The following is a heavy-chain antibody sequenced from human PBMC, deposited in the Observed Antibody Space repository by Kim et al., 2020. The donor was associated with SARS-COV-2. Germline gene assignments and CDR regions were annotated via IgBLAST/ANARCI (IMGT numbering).Heavy chain of an antibody. CDR3: ARGLYGSGIR. Sequence: EKYDVASVKGRFTISRDNAKNSLYLQMSSLRADDTAVYYCARGLYGSGIRWGQGTLVTVSS. J-gene: IGHJ4*02. CDR2: EK. V-gene: IGHV3-7*01. D-gene: IGHD3-10*01.